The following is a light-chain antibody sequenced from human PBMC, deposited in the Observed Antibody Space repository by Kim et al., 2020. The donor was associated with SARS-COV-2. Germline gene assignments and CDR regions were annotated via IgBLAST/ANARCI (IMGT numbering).Light chain of an antibody. CDR1: SLRSYY. CDR3: NSRDSSGNHLV. V-gene: IGLV3-19*01. J-gene: IGLJ2*01. CDR2: GKN. Sequence: ALGQPVRITCQGYSLRSYYASWYQQKPGQAPVLVIYGKNNRPSGIPDRFSGSSSGNTASLTITGAQAEDEADYYCNSRDSSGNHLVFGGGTQLTVL.